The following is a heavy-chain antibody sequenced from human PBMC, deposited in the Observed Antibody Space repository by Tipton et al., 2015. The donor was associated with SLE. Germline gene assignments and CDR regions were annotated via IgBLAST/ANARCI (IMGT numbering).Heavy chain of an antibody. J-gene: IGHJ4*02. CDR2: IYYSGST. Sequence: LRLSCTVSGGSISSYYWSWIRQPPGKGLEWIGYIYYSGSTNYNPSLKSRVTISVDTSKNQFSLKLSSVTAADTAVYYCARQGYGDFHFDYWGQGTLVTVSS. V-gene: IGHV4-59*08. CDR1: GGSISSYY. CDR3: ARQGYGDFHFDY. D-gene: IGHD4-17*01.